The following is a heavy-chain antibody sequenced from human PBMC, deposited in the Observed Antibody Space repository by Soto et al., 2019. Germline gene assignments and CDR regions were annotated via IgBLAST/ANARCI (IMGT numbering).Heavy chain of an antibody. V-gene: IGHV5-51*01. D-gene: IGHD4-17*01. Sequence: QVTISADKSISTAYLQWSSLKASDTAMYYCAREPDSTDGHLDYWGQGTLVTVSS. J-gene: IGHJ4*02. CDR3: AREPDSTDGHLDY.